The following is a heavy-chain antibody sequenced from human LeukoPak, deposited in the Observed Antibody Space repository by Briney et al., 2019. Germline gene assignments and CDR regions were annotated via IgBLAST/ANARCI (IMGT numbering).Heavy chain of an antibody. Sequence: GGSLRLSCAASGFTFSSYAMSWVRQAPGKGQEWVSAISGSGGSTYYADSVKGRFTISRDNSKNTLYLQMNSLRAEDTAVYYCAKEALGYYYDSSGSRTLDAFDIWGQGTMVTVSS. CDR1: GFTFSSYA. D-gene: IGHD3-22*01. CDR2: ISGSGGST. CDR3: AKEALGYYYDSSGSRTLDAFDI. J-gene: IGHJ3*02. V-gene: IGHV3-23*01.